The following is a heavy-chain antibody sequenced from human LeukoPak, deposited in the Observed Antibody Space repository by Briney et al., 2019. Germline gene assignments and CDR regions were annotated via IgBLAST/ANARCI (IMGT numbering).Heavy chain of an antibody. CDR2: IWYDGSNK. Sequence: GGSLRLSCAASGFTFSSYGMHWVRQAPGKGLEWVAVIWYDGSNKYYADSVKGRFTISRDNSKNTLYLQMNSLRAEDTAVYYCARGSSNCGGDCLDNWGQGALVTVSS. CDR3: ARGSSNCGGDCLDN. D-gene: IGHD2-21*02. V-gene: IGHV3-33*01. CDR1: GFTFSSYG. J-gene: IGHJ4*02.